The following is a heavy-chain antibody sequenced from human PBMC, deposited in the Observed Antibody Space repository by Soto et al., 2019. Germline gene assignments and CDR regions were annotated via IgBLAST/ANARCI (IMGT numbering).Heavy chain of an antibody. J-gene: IGHJ4*02. Sequence: SETLSLTCTVSGGSISSYYWSWIRQPPGKGLEWIGYIYYSGSTNYNPSLKSRVTISVDTSKNQFSLKLSSVTAADTAVYYCARNDIVATTNYFDYWGQGTLVTVSS. D-gene: IGHD5-12*01. V-gene: IGHV4-59*01. CDR3: ARNDIVATTNYFDY. CDR1: GGSISSYY. CDR2: IYYSGST.